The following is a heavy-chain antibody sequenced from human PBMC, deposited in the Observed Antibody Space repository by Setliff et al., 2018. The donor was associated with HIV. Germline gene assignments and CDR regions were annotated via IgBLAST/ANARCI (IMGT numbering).Heavy chain of an antibody. V-gene: IGHV3-33*06. Sequence: PGGSLRLSCAASGFTFHSYGMHWVRQAPGKGLEWVAVIWYDGRNKYYADSVKGRFTISRDNSKNTLYLQMNSLRAEDTAVYYCAKGPVTDSEVYFDYWGQGTLVTVSS. D-gene: IGHD4-4*01. CDR3: AKGPVTDSEVYFDY. CDR2: IWYDGRNK. J-gene: IGHJ4*02. CDR1: GFTFHSYG.